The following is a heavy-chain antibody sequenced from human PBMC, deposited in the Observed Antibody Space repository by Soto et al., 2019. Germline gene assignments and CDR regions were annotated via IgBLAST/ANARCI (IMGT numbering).Heavy chain of an antibody. Sequence: KTSETLSLTCAVYGGSFSGYYWSWIRQPPGKGLEWIGEINHSGSTNYNPSLKSRVTISVDTSKNQFSLKLSSVTAADTAVYYCARGRGAAAGTSAGYNWFDPWGQGTLVTVSS. CDR3: ARGRGAAAGTSAGYNWFDP. CDR1: GGSFSGYY. V-gene: IGHV4-34*01. J-gene: IGHJ5*02. D-gene: IGHD6-13*01. CDR2: INHSGST.